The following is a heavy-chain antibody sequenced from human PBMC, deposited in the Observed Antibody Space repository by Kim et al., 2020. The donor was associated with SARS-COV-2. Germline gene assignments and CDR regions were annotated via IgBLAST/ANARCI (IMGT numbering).Heavy chain of an antibody. D-gene: IGHD2-15*01. CDR3: ARGFMPNPIRDCSGGSCTTCAFDI. CDR2: INHSGST. Sequence: SETLSLTCAVYGGSFSGYYWSWIRQPPGKGLEWIGEINHSGSTNYNPSLKSRVTISVDTSKNQFSLKLSSVTAADTAVYYCARGFMPNPIRDCSGGSCTTCAFDIWGQGTMVTVSS. V-gene: IGHV4-34*01. CDR1: GGSFSGYY. J-gene: IGHJ3*02.